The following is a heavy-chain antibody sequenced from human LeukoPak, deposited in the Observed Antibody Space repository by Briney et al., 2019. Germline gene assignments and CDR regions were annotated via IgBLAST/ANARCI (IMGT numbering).Heavy chain of an antibody. Sequence: PGGSLRLSCAASGFTFSSYAMSWVRQAPGKGLDWVSGISGSDGSTYYADSVKGRFTISRDNSKNTLYLQMNSLRAEDTAVYYCAKILERELQYYYYGMDVWGQGTSVTVSS. CDR1: GFTFSSYA. J-gene: IGHJ6*02. V-gene: IGHV3-23*01. CDR2: ISGSDGST. CDR3: AKILERELQYYYYGMDV. D-gene: IGHD5-24*01.